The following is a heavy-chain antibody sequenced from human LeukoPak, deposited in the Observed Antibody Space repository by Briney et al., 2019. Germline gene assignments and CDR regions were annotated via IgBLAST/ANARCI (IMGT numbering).Heavy chain of an antibody. CDR3: ARGSPAIFGVVIMNFGVDY. Sequence: SETLSLTCSVSGGSISSYYWSCLRQPPGKGLEWIGYIYYSGSTNYNPSLKSRVTISVDTSKNQFSLKLRSVTAADTAVYYCARGSPAIFGVVIMNFGVDYWGQGALVTVSS. J-gene: IGHJ4*02. D-gene: IGHD3-3*01. V-gene: IGHV4-59*01. CDR2: IYYSGST. CDR1: GGSISSYY.